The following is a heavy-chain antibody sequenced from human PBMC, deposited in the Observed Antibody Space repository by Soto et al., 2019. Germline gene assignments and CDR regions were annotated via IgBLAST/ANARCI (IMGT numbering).Heavy chain of an antibody. CDR2: IKQDGSEK. CDR3: ASSKGDILTGYAFDV. CDR1: GFTFSSYW. Sequence: GGSLRLSCAASGFTFSSYWMSWVRQAPGKGLEWVANIKQDGSEKYYVDSVKGRFTISRDNAKNSLYLQMNSLRAEDTAVYYCASSKGDILTGYAFDVWGQGTLVTVSS. V-gene: IGHV3-7*05. D-gene: IGHD3-9*01. J-gene: IGHJ4*02.